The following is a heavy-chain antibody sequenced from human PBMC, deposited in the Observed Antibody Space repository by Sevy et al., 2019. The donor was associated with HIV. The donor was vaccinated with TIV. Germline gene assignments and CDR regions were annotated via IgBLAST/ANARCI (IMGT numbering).Heavy chain of an antibody. Sequence: GGSLRLSCAASGFTFSTFTMHWVRQAPGKGLEWVAVISYDGSNKYYADSVKGRFTISRDNSKNTLYLQMNSVRAEGTAVYYCARGFFDISGDTYAGHYWGQGTLVTVSS. CDR2: ISYDGSNK. V-gene: IGHV3-30-3*01. CDR3: ARGFFDISGDTYAGHY. CDR1: GFTFSTFT. J-gene: IGHJ4*02. D-gene: IGHD3-22*01.